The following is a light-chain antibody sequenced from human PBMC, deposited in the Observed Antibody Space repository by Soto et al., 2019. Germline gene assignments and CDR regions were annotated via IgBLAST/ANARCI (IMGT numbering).Light chain of an antibody. CDR1: QSLVYCDGNTY. V-gene: IGKV2-30*01. Sequence: AMMTQSPLFLSVTLGQPASVSFRASQSLVYCDGNTYLTWYQQRPGQSPRRLIYKVSNRDSGVPDRFSGSGSGTDFTLKISRVEAEDVGIYYCMQGTQGLPTFGQGTKVE. CDR2: KVS. CDR3: MQGTQGLPT. J-gene: IGKJ1*01.